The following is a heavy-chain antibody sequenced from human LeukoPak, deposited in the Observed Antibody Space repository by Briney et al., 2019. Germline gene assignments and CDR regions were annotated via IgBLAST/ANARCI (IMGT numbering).Heavy chain of an antibody. Sequence: GGSLRLSCAASGFTFSSYEMNWVRQAPGKGLEWVSYISSTSSTVYYADSVKGRFTISRDNVKNSLYLQMNSLRAEDTAVYYCARGRDSSSSYPGYWGQGALVTVSS. CDR1: GFTFSSYE. CDR2: ISSTSSTV. D-gene: IGHD6-6*01. CDR3: ARGRDSSSSYPGY. V-gene: IGHV3-48*01. J-gene: IGHJ4*02.